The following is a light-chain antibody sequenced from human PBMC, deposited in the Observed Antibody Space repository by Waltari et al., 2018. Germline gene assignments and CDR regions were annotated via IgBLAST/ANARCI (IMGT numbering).Light chain of an antibody. CDR2: SNK. Sequence: QSVLTQPPSASGTPGQRVTISCSGSSSNIGSNTVNWYQQLPGTAPKLLIYSNKQRPSGVPDRFSGSKAGTSASLASSGLQSDDEADYYCAAWDDSLNGWVFGGGTKLTVL. J-gene: IGLJ3*02. CDR1: SSNIGSNT. CDR3: AAWDDSLNGWV. V-gene: IGLV1-44*01.